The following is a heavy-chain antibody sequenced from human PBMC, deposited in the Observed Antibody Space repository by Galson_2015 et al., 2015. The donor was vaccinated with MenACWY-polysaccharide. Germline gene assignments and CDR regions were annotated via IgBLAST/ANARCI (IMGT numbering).Heavy chain of an antibody. V-gene: IGHV4-31*03. CDR2: IYYSGST. Sequence: LSLTCTVSGGSISSGGYYWSWIRQHPGKGLEWIGYIYYSGSTYYNPSLKSRVTISVDTSKNQFSLKLSSVTAADTAVYYCAREAEDIVVVPAAIPGAFDIWGQGTMVTVSS. CDR3: AREAEDIVVVPAAIPGAFDI. J-gene: IGHJ3*02. CDR1: GGSISSGGYY. D-gene: IGHD2-2*01.